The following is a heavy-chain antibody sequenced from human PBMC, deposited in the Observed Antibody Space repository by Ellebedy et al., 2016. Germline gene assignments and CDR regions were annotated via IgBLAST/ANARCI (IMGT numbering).Heavy chain of an antibody. CDR3: AHSGYYDSSGYPNPAAGYDY. CDR1: GFSLSTSGVG. D-gene: IGHD3-22*01. V-gene: IGHV2-5*01. CDR2: IYWNDDK. J-gene: IGHJ4*02. Sequence: SGPTLVXPTQTLTLTCTFSGFSLSTSGVGVGWIRQPPGKALEWLALIYWNDDKRYSPSLKSRLTITKDTSKNQVVLTMTNMDPVDTATYYCAHSGYYDSSGYPNPAAGYDYWGQGTLVTVSS.